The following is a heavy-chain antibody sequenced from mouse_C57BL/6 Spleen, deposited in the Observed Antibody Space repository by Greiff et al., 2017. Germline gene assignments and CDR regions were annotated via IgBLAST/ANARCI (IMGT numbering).Heavy chain of an antibody. CDR2: IRNKANNHAT. CDR3: TRPLYDYDPFAY. J-gene: IGHJ3*01. D-gene: IGHD2-4*01. Sequence: EVMLVESGGGLVQPGGSMKLSCAASGFTFSDAWMDWVRQSPEKGLEWVAEIRNKANNHATYYAESVKGRFTISRDDSKSSVYLQMNSLRAEDTGIYYCTRPLYDYDPFAYWGQGTLVTVSA. V-gene: IGHV6-6*01. CDR1: GFTFSDAW.